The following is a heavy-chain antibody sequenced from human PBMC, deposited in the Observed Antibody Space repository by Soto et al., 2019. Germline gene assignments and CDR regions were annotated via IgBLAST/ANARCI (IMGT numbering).Heavy chain of an antibody. J-gene: IGHJ4*02. V-gene: IGHV4-30-2*01. Sequence: TRSLTCAVSGGSIRSGGYSWSWIRQPPGKGXEWIGXMYNSGSTYYXXSLKSRVXXXIDRSKNKFSLKMSSVTAADTAVYYCDRVPDYWGQGILVT. CDR1: GGSIRSGGYS. CDR3: DRVPDY. D-gene: IGHD2-2*01. CDR2: MYNSGST.